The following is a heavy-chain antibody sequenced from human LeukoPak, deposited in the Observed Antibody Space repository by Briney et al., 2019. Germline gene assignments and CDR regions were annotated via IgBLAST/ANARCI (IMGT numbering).Heavy chain of an antibody. V-gene: IGHV3-74*01. CDR3: ARRRDGYNFADY. J-gene: IGHJ4*02. CDR1: GFTFSSYW. Sequence: GGSLRLSCAASGFTFSSYWMHWVRQAPGKGLVWVSRINSDGSSTSYADSVKGRFTISRDNSKNTLYLRMGSLRAEDMAVYYCARRRDGYNFADYWGQGTLVTVSS. D-gene: IGHD5-24*01. CDR2: INSDGSST.